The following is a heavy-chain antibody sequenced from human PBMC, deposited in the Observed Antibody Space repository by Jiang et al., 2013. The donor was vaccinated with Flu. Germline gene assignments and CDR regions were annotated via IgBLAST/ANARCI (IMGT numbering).Heavy chain of an antibody. V-gene: IGHV5-51*03. Sequence: HFGAEGEKAGGISENLLYGFWIQLCRPLDRLGAPDARERPGKWMGIIYPDDSNTRYSPSFQGQVTISADKSINTAYLQWSSLKASDTAIYYCARATGTMSLTSVWFDPWGQGTLGHRSPQ. CDR2: IYPDDSNT. CDR1: IQLCRPL. CDR3: ARATGTMSLTSVWFDP. J-gene: IGHJ5*02. D-gene: IGHD1-1*01.